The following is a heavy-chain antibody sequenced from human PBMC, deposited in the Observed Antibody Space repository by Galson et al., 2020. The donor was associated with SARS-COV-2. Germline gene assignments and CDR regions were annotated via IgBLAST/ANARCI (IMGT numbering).Heavy chain of an antibody. CDR1: GFSFTTSGLGVS. D-gene: IGHD1-1*01. V-gene: IGHV2-5*02. J-gene: IGHJ4*02. CDR3: ASRQVGYDNNLDGGFFDH. Sequence: KMSGPTLVKPTQTLTLTCTFSGFSFTTSGLGVSVGWIRQPPGKALEWLALIYRDNDKRYSPSLKSRLTIAKDTSRNQVVLTMTNMDPMDTATYYCASRQVGYDNNLDGGFFDHWGQGALVTVSS. CDR2: IYRDNDK.